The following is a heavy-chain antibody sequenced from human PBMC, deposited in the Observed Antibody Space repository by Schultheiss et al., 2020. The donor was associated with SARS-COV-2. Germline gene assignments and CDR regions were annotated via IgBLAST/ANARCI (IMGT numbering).Heavy chain of an antibody. V-gene: IGHV1-2*02. J-gene: IGHJ4*02. CDR3: ARDYQLLSYFDY. CDR2: INPNSGGT. CDR1: GYTFTGYY. Sequence: ASVKVSCKASGYTFTGYYMHWVRQAPGQGLEWMGWINPNSGGTNYAQKFQGRVTMTRDTSASTAYMELSSLRSEDTAVYYCARDYQLLSYFDYWGQGTLVTVSS. D-gene: IGHD2-2*01.